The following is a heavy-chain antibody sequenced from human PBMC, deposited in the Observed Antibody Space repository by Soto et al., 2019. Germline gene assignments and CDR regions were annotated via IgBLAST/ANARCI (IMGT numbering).Heavy chain of an antibody. D-gene: IGHD6-6*01. CDR1: GFTFSSYG. V-gene: IGHV3-33*01. CDR2: IWYDGSNK. Sequence: GGSLRLSCAASGFTFSSYGMHWVRQAPGKGLERVAVIWYDGSNKYYADSVKGRFTISRDNSKNTLYLQMNSLRAEDTAVYYCARGGAARPTFDYMDVWGKGTTVTVSS. CDR3: ARGGAARPTFDYMDV. J-gene: IGHJ6*03.